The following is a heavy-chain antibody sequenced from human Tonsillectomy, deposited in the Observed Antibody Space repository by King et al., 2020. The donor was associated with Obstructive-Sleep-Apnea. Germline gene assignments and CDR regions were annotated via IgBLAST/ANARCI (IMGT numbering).Heavy chain of an antibody. D-gene: IGHD6-13*01. CDR3: ARVGYRTNWYAAKGYDY. CDR1: GGSFSGYY. J-gene: IGHJ4*02. V-gene: IGHV4-34*01. Sequence: VQLQQWGAGLLKPSETLSLTCAVYGGSFSGYYWSWIRQPPGKGLEWIGEINHSGSTNYNPSLKSRVTISVDTSKNQFSLKLSSVTAADTAVYYCARVGYRTNWYAAKGYDYWGQGTLVTVSS. CDR2: INHSGST.